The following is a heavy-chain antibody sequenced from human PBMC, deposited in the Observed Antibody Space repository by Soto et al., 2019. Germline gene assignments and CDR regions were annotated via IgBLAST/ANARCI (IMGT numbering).Heavy chain of an antibody. CDR1: GDSVSSNSAA. CDR2: TYYRSKWYN. D-gene: IGHD2-2*01. Sequence: PSQTLSLTCAISGDSVSSNSAAWNWTRQSPSKGLEWLGRTYYRSKWYNDYAVSVKSRITINPDTSKNQFSLQLNSVTPEDTAVYYCARGGVPAAFYYYYGTDVCGQVTTVTGSS. V-gene: IGHV6-1*01. CDR3: ARGGVPAAFYYYYGTDV. J-gene: IGHJ6*02.